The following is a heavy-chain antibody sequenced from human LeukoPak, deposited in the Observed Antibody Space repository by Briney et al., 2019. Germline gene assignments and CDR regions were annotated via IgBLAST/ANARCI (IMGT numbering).Heavy chain of an antibody. CDR2: IYYSGST. CDR1: GGSISSYY. CDR3: ARDRWVQLWSDAFDI. Sequence: SETLSLTCTVSGGSISSYYWSWIRQPPGKGLEWIGYIYYSGSTNYNPSLKSRVTMSVETSKNQFSLKLSSVTAADTAVYYCARDRWVQLWSDAFDIWGQGTMVTVSS. V-gene: IGHV4-59*12. J-gene: IGHJ3*02. D-gene: IGHD5-18*01.